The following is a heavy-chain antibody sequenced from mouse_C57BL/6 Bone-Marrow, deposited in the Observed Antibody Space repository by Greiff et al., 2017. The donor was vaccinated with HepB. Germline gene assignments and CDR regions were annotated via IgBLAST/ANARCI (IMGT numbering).Heavy chain of an antibody. J-gene: IGHJ3*01. D-gene: IGHD2-2*01. CDR2: VYPYDGGT. Sequence: EVKLLESGPVLVKPGPSVKISCKASGFTFTDYYMHWVKQSHGKSLEWIRLVYPYDGGTNYNQKFKGKATLTVDTSSSTAYMELNSLTSEDSAVYYCAKGYDAWFAYWGQGTLVTVSA. CDR3: AKGYDAWFAY. CDR1: GFTFTDYY. V-gene: IGHV1-36*01.